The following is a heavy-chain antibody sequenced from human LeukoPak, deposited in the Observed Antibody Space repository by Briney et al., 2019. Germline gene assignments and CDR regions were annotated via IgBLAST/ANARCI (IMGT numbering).Heavy chain of an antibody. V-gene: IGHV5-51*01. CDR2: IYPGDSDT. J-gene: IGHJ4*02. D-gene: IGHD2-2*01. CDR3: ARRVVSSSSHSFDY. Sequence: GESLKISCQGSGYSFNNYWIAWVRLMPGKGLEWMGIIYPGDSDTRNSPSFQGQVTISADKSTSTAYLQWSSLKASDTAIYYCARRVVSSSSHSFDYWGQGTLVTVSS. CDR1: GYSFNNYW.